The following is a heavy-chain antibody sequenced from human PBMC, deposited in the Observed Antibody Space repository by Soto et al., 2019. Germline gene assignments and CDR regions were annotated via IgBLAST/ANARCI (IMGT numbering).Heavy chain of an antibody. J-gene: IGHJ4*02. CDR2: ISGSGGST. D-gene: IGHD6-13*01. CDR1: GFTFSSYA. Sequence: GGSLRLSCAASGFTFSSYAMSWVRQAPGKGLEWVSAISGSGGSTYYADSVKGRFTISRDNSKNTLYLQMNSLRAEDTAVYYCAKDRAGIAAAGRSAYFDYWGQGTLVTVSS. CDR3: AKDRAGIAAAGRSAYFDY. V-gene: IGHV3-23*01.